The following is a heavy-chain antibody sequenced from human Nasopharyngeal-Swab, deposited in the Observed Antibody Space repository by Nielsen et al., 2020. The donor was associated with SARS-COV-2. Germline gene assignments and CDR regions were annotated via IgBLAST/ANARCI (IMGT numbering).Heavy chain of an antibody. CDR3: ARHPYYDYVWGSYRWGFDY. D-gene: IGHD3-16*02. J-gene: IGHJ4*02. CDR1: GGSISSSSYY. V-gene: IGHV4-39*01. Sequence: SETLTLTCSASGGSISSSSYYWGWIRQPPGKGLEWIGSIYYSVSTYHNPSLKSRVTVSVDTSKNQFSLKLSSVTAADTAVYYCARHPYYDYVWGSYRWGFDYWGQGTLVTVSS. CDR2: IYYSVST.